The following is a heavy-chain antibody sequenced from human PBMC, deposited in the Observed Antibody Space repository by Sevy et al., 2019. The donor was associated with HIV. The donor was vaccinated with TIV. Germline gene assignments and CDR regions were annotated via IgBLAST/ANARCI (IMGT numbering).Heavy chain of an antibody. J-gene: IGHJ3*02. CDR1: GFTFSGYT. CDR2: ISFDGSNK. CDR3: ARGGWDIVVVPAAFDI. V-gene: IGHV3-30-3*01. Sequence: GGFLRLSCAASGFTFSGYTLHWVRQAPGKGLEWVAVISFDGSNKYYVDSVKGRFTISRDNSKNTLYLQMNSLRPEDTAVYYCARGGWDIVVVPAAFDIWGQGTMVTVSS. D-gene: IGHD2-2*01.